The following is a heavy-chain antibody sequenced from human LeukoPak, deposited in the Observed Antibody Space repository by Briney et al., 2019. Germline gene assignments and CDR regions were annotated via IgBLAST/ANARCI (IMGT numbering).Heavy chain of an antibody. J-gene: IGHJ4*02. CDR1: GFTFSSYS. D-gene: IGHD3-22*01. CDR2: ISGSGGST. Sequence: GGSLRLSCAASGFTFSSYSMNWVRQAPGKGLEWVSAISGSGGSTYYADSVKGRFTISRDNSKNTLYLQMNSLRAEDTAVYYCAKDDYYDSSGYLNYWGQGTLVTVSS. CDR3: AKDDYYDSSGYLNY. V-gene: IGHV3-23*01.